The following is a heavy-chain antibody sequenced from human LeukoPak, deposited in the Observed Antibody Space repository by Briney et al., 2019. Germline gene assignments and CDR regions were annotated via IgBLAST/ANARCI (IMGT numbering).Heavy chain of an antibody. V-gene: IGHV4-31*03. D-gene: IGHD1-1*01. Sequence: PSQTLSLTCTVSGGSISSGGYSWSWIRQHPGKGLEWIGYIYYSGSTYYNPSLKSRVTISVDTSKNQFSLKLSSVTAADTAVYYCARRTLERNAFDLWGQGTMVTVSS. J-gene: IGHJ3*01. CDR1: GGSISSGGYS. CDR2: IYYSGST. CDR3: ARRTLERNAFDL.